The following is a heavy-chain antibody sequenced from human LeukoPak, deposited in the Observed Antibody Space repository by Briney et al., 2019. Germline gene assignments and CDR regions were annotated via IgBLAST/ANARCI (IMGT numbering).Heavy chain of an antibody. CDR3: ARDLEQQLADY. D-gene: IGHD6-13*01. CDR2: ISSSGSYI. V-gene: IGHV3-21*01. J-gene: IGHJ4*02. CDR1: GFTFSSYS. Sequence: GGSLRLSCAASGFTFSSYSMNWVRQAPGKGLEWVSSISSSGSYIYYADSVKGRFTISRDNAKNSLYLQMNSLRAEDTAVYYCARDLEQQLADYWGQGTLVTVSS.